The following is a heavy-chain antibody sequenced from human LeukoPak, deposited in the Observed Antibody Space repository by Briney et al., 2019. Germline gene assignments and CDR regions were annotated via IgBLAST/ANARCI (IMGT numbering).Heavy chain of an antibody. J-gene: IGHJ6*03. CDR1: GYTFTSYG. CDR3: GHSGSYPYYMDV. V-gene: IGHV1-18*01. Sequence: ASVKVSCKASGYTFTSYGISWVRQAPGQGLEWMGWISAYNGNTNYAQKLQGRVTMTTDTSTSTAYMELRSLRSDDTAVYYCGHSGSYPYYMDVWGKGTTVTVSS. D-gene: IGHD1-26*01. CDR2: ISAYNGNT.